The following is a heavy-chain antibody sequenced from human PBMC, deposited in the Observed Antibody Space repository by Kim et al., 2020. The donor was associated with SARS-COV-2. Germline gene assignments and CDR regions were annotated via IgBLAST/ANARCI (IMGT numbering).Heavy chain of an antibody. CDR2: INSDGSIT. D-gene: IGHD1-1*01. V-gene: IGHV3-74*03. J-gene: IGHJ4*01. CDR3: ARRFYVLGSNDD. CDR1: GFTFSSYW. Sequence: GGSLRLSCAASGFTFSSYWMHWVRQAPGRGLEWVSRINSDGSITTYGDSMKGRFTTSRDNAQNTLYLQMHSLRAEDTAVYFCARRFYVLGSNDDWGNGTLVTVSS.